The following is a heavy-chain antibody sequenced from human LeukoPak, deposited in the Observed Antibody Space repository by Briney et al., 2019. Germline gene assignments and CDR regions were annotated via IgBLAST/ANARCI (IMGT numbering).Heavy chain of an antibody. J-gene: IGHJ4*02. V-gene: IGHV1-18*01. CDR1: GYTFTSYG. CDR2: ISAYNGNT. D-gene: IGHD3-22*01. CDR3: ARGRGMHYDSSGRPLDY. Sequence: ASVKVSFKASGYTFTSYGISWVRQAPGPGLEWMGWISAYNGNTNYAQKLQGRVTMTTDTSTSTAYMELRSLRSDDTAVYYCARGRGMHYDSSGRPLDYWGQGTLVTVSS.